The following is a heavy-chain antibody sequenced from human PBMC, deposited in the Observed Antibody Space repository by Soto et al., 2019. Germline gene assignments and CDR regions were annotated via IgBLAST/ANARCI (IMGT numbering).Heavy chain of an antibody. CDR2: IYYSGRT. V-gene: IGHV4-31*03. CDR3: ARSVDP. Sequence: QVHLQESGPGLLKPSQTLSLTGTFSVGSISSGGYYWSWIRQHPGKGPEWIGYIYYSGRTYYNPSLKSRVTMSVDTSKNQFSLKLSSMTAADTAVYYCARSVDPWGQGTLVTVSS. J-gene: IGHJ5*02. CDR1: VGSISSGGYY.